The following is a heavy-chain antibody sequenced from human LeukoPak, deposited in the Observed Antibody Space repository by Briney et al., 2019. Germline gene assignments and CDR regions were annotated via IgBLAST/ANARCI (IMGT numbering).Heavy chain of an antibody. CDR1: GFLLTTSGVG. Sequence: SGPTPVKTTSTLTLTCTFSGFLLTTSGVGVGWIRQPPGKALEWLALIYWDDDKRYSPSLKSRLTIAKDTSKNQVVLTMTNMESENAPTYDFVNYSRLYISDYWGQGTLVTVSS. CDR3: VNYSRLYISDY. V-gene: IGHV2-5*02. D-gene: IGHD6-13*01. CDR2: IYWDDDK. J-gene: IGHJ4*02.